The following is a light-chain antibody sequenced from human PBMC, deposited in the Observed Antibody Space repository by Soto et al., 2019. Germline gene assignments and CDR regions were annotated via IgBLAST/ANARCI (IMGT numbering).Light chain of an antibody. CDR2: DVN. V-gene: IGLV2-11*01. CDR1: SSDVGNYNY. J-gene: IGLJ1*01. CDR3: CSYAGTSTPLYV. Sequence: QSALTQPRSVSGSPGQSVTISCTGTSSDVGNYNYVSWYQQHPGKAPKLMIYDVNKRPSGVPDRFSGSKSANTASLTISGLQAEDEADYYCCSYAGTSTPLYVFGTGTKLTVL.